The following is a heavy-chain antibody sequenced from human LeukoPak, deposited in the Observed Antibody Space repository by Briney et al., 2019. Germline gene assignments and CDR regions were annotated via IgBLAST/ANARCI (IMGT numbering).Heavy chain of an antibody. Sequence: GASVKVSCKASGGTFSSYAISWVRQAPGQGLEWMGGIIPIFGTANYAQKFQGRVTITADESTSTAYMELSSLRSEDTAVYYCARALKGYYDSSGYYSFGYWGQGTLVTVSS. V-gene: IGHV1-69*13. CDR1: GGTFSSYA. CDR2: IIPIFGTA. CDR3: ARALKGYYDSSGYYSFGY. J-gene: IGHJ4*02. D-gene: IGHD3-22*01.